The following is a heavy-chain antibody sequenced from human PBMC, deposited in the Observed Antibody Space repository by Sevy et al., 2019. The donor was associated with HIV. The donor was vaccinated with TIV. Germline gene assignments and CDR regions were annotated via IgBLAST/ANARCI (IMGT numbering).Heavy chain of an antibody. J-gene: IGHJ4*02. Sequence: ASVKVSCKASGYTFSSNGITWVRQAPGQGLEWMGWIGLYNGNSNYAQKFRDRVTMTADTSTGTAYMELRGLRSDDTAVYYCARVPTYYYGSATYFDSWGQGSLVTVSS. D-gene: IGHD3-10*01. CDR1: GYTFSSNG. CDR3: ARVPTYYYGSATYFDS. CDR2: IGLYNGNS. V-gene: IGHV1-18*01.